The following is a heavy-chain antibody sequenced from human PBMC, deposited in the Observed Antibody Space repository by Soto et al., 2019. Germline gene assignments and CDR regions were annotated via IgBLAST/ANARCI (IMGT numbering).Heavy chain of an antibody. V-gene: IGHV3-23*01. CDR3: AKEGKVEDY. J-gene: IGHJ4*02. D-gene: IGHD2-15*01. Sequence: EVQLLESGGGLVQPGGSLRLSCAASGFTFSSYAMSWVRQAPGKGLEWVSAITGGGGGTYYADSVKGRFTISRDNSKNMLYLQMNSLRAEDTALYYCAKEGKVEDYWGQGTLVTVSS. CDR2: ITGGGGGT. CDR1: GFTFSSYA.